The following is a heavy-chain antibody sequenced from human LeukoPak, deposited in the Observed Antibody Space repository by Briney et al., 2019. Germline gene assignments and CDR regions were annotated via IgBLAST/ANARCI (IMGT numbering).Heavy chain of an antibody. D-gene: IGHD5-18*01. CDR2: IIPIFGTA. Sequence: SVKVSCKASGGTFSSYAISWVRQAPGQGLEWMGGIIPIFGTANYAQKFQGRVTITADESTSTAYMELSSLRSEDTAVYYCARDRPVDTAIGSPQFHYHHRMDVWGQGTTVTVSS. J-gene: IGHJ6*02. CDR1: GGTFSSYA. CDR3: ARDRPVDTAIGSPQFHYHHRMDV. V-gene: IGHV1-69*13.